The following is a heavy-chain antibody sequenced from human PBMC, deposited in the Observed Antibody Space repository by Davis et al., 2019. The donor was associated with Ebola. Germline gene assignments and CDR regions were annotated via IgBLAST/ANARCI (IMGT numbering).Heavy chain of an antibody. CDR2: IIPILGIA. J-gene: IGHJ6*02. Sequence: SVKVSCKASGGTFSSYAISWVRQAPGQGLEWMGGIIPILGIANYAQKLQGRVTMTTDTSTSTAYMELRSLRSDDTAVYYCASLNSRYYGMDVWGQGTTVTVSS. CDR1: GGTFSSYA. V-gene: IGHV1-69*10. D-gene: IGHD4-23*01. CDR3: ASLNSRYYGMDV.